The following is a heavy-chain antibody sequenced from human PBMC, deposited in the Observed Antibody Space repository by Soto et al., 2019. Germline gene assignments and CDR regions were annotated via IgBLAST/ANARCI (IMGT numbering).Heavy chain of an antibody. CDR1: GGTFSSYA. CDR2: IIPIFGTA. D-gene: IGHD1-26*01. Sequence: SVKVSCKASGGTFSSYAISWVRQAPGQGLEWMGGIIPIFGTANYAQKFQGRVTITADKPTSTAYMELSSLRSEDTAVYYCARGSGMGAPDGSFDIWGQGTMVTVSS. V-gene: IGHV1-69*06. J-gene: IGHJ3*02. CDR3: ARGSGMGAPDGSFDI.